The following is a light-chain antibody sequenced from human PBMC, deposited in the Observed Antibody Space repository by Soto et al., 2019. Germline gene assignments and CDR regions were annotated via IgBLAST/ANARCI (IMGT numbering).Light chain of an antibody. V-gene: IGLV2-23*02. Sequence: QSALTQPASVSGSPGQSITISCTGTNSDVGKYNAVSWYQQHPGKAPKFIIYEVNKRPXGVSDRFSGSKSDNRASLTLSGXXXXXXXDYYCCSYTTSGSVVFGGGTKLTVL. CDR1: NSDVGKYNA. J-gene: IGLJ2*01. CDR3: CSYTTSGSVV. CDR2: EVN.